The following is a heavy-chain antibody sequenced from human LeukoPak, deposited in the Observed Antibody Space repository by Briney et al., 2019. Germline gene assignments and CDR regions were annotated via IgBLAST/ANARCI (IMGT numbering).Heavy chain of an antibody. D-gene: IGHD1-26*01. CDR1: GYSVSDTYF. J-gene: IGHJ4*02. V-gene: IGHV4-38-2*01. CDR2: VYHSGTS. Sequence: SETQSLTCAVSGYSVSDTYFWGWIRRPPGKGLEWIGSVYHSGTSRHNSSLKSRITMSVDSSKNAFSLNLKSVTAADTAVYYCARVGGGYELRRLDYWGQGSLVIVSS. CDR3: ARVGGGYELRRLDY.